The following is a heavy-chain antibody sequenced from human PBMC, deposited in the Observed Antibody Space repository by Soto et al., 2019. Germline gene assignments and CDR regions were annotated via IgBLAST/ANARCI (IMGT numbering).Heavy chain of an antibody. CDR1: GFTFSSYG. CDR3: ARGGLAGAHRVPDY. Sequence: GGSLRLSCAASGFTFSSYGMHWVRQAPGKGLEWVAVIWYDGSNKYYADSVKGRFTISRDNSKNTLYLQMNSLRAEDTAVYYCARGGLAGAHRVPDYWGQGTLVTVSS. D-gene: IGHD1-26*01. CDR2: IWYDGSNK. V-gene: IGHV3-33*01. J-gene: IGHJ4*02.